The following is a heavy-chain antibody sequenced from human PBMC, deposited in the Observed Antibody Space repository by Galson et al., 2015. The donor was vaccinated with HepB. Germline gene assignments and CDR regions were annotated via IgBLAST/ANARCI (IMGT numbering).Heavy chain of an antibody. Sequence: VKVSCKASGDTFTSYDINWVRQATGQELEGMGGMNTNSGNTGYAQKFQGRVTMTRNTSISTAYMEPSSLRSEDTAVYYCGRVWGSYYRAFDIWGQRTMVTVSS. CDR2: MNTNSGNT. CDR3: GRVWGSYYRAFDI. J-gene: IGHJ3*02. V-gene: IGHV1-8*01. D-gene: IGHD1-26*01. CDR1: GDTFTSYD.